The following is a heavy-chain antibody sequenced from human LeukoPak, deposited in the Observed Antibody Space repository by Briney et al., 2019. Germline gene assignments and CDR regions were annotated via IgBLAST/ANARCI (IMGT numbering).Heavy chain of an antibody. CDR3: ARDRRTITSKTFDP. V-gene: IGHV4-61*01. Sequence: PSETLSLTCTVSGGSVSSGSYYWSWIRQPPGKGLEWIGYIYYSGSTNYNPSLKSQVTISVDTSKNQFSLKLSSVTAADTAVYYCARDRRTITSKTFDPWGQGTLVTVPS. D-gene: IGHD3-10*01. CDR1: GGSVSSGSYY. CDR2: IYYSGST. J-gene: IGHJ5*02.